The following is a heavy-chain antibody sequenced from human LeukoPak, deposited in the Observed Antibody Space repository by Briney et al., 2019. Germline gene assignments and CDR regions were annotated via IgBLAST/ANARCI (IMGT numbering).Heavy chain of an antibody. CDR1: GFTFTKCA. CDR3: AGDRNSDWYSPLDY. V-gene: IGHV3-23*01. J-gene: IGHJ4*02. Sequence: PGGSLRLSCVASGFTFTKCAISWIRQAPGKGLEWVAIITATGDTAYYADSVKGRFTIARDNLRNTVYTQMDSLRAEDTAIYYCAGDRNSDWYSPLDYWGQGSQVTVST. CDR2: ITATGDTA. D-gene: IGHD6-19*01.